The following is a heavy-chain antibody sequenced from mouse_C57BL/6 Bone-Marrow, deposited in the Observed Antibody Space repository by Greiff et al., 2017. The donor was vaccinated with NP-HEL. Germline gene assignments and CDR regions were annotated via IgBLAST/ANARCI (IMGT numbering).Heavy chain of an antibody. D-gene: IGHD2-10*02. CDR3: ARSGYGPWYFDV. CDR2: IHPNSGST. J-gene: IGHJ1*03. Sequence: VQLQQPGAELVKPGASVKLSCKASGYTFTSYWMHWVKQRPGQGLEWIGMIHPNSGSTNYNEKFKSKATLTVDKSSSTAYMQLSSLTSEDSAVDYCARSGYGPWYFDVWGTGTTVTVSS. CDR1: GYTFTSYW. V-gene: IGHV1-64*01.